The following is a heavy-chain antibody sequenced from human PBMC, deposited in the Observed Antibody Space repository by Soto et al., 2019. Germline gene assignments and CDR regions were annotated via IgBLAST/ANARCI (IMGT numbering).Heavy chain of an antibody. D-gene: IGHD6-13*01. V-gene: IGHV3-30*18. J-gene: IGHJ6*02. Sequence: QVQLVESGGGVVQPGRSLRLSCAASGFTFSNYGIHWVRQARGKGLEWVAVISYDGSSKDYADSVKGRFTISRDNSKNTLYLQMNSLTIEDTAVYYCAKDDGSTWSMFYSYYGVDVWGQGTTVTVSS. CDR2: ISYDGSSK. CDR1: GFTFSNYG. CDR3: AKDDGSTWSMFYSYYGVDV.